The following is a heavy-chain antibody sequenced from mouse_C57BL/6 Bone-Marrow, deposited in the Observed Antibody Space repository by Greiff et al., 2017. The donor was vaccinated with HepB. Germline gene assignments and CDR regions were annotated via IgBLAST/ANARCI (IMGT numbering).Heavy chain of an antibody. D-gene: IGHD1-1*01. CDR2: ISSGSSTI. J-gene: IGHJ2*01. CDR1: GFTFSDYG. V-gene: IGHV5-17*03. Sequence: VQLKESGGGLVKPGGSLKLSCAASGFTFSDYGMHWVRQAPEKGLEWVAYISSGSSTIYYADTVKGRFTISRDNTKKTLYLQMSSLRSEDTALYYCAREDYYGSSPDYWGQGTTLTVSS. CDR3: AREDYYGSSPDY.